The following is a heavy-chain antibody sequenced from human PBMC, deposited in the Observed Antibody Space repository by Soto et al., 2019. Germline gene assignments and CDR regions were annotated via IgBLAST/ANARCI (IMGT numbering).Heavy chain of an antibody. V-gene: IGHV3-21*01. CDR3: ARGRWSSWYGY. Sequence: EVQLVESGVGLVKPGGSLRLSCASSGFTFSSYSMNWFRQSPGKGLVWVSSSSSSSSYIYYAYSVKGRFTISRDNAKNSLYLQMNSLRAEDPAVYYCARGRWSSWYGYWGQGTLVTVSS. D-gene: IGHD6-13*01. J-gene: IGHJ4*02. CDR1: GFTFSSYS. CDR2: SSSSSSYI.